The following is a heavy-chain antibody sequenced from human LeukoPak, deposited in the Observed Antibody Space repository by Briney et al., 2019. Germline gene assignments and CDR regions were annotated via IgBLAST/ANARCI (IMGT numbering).Heavy chain of an antibody. J-gene: IGHJ4*02. Sequence: PGGSLRLSCAASGFTFSSYWMSWVRQAPGKGLEWVANIKQDGSEKYYVDSVKGRFTISRDNAKNSLYLQMNSLRAEDTAVYYCAREGGKVVIASITFDYWGQGTLVTVSS. V-gene: IGHV3-7*01. CDR2: IKQDGSEK. D-gene: IGHD2-21*01. CDR3: AREGGKVVIASITFDY. CDR1: GFTFSSYW.